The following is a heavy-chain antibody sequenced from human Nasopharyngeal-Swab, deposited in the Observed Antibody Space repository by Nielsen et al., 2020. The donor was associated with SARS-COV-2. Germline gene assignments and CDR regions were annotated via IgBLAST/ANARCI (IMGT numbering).Heavy chain of an antibody. CDR3: ARTLVQWLVPYYFDY. J-gene: IGHJ4*02. CDR2: RKQDGSEK. CDR1: GFTFSSYW. V-gene: IGHV3-7*01. D-gene: IGHD6-19*01. Sequence: GESLKISCAASGFTFSSYWMSWVRQAPGKGLEWVANRKQDGSEKYYVDSVKGRFTISRDNAKNSLYLQMNSLRAEDTAVYYCARTLVQWLVPYYFDYWGQGTLVTVSS.